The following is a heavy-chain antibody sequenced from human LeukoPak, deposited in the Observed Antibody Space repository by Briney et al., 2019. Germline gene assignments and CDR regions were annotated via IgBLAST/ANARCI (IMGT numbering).Heavy chain of an antibody. CDR3: ARGLLGYYFDY. J-gene: IGHJ4*02. D-gene: IGHD7-27*01. CDR2: INHSGST. Sequence: SETLSLTCAVYGGSFSGYYWSWIRQPPGKGLEWIGEINHSGSTNYNPSLKSRVTISVDTSKNQFSLKLSSVTAADTAVYYCARGLLGYYFDYWGQGTLVTVSS. V-gene: IGHV4-34*01. CDR1: GGSFSGYY.